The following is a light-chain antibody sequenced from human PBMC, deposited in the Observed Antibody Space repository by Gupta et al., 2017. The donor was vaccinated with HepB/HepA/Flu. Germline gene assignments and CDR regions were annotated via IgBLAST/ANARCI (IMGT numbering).Light chain of an antibody. CDR1: TSNIESNT. CDR3: ASWDDSLDGHV. Sequence: SVLPPPPSLSGIPGQTVTLSCSGSTSNIESNTVDWYQQLPGAAPKLPIYTNNQRPSGVPGRFSGSRSGTSASLAISGLQSEDEADYYCASWDDSLDGHVFGTGTKVTVL. V-gene: IGLV1-44*01. J-gene: IGLJ1*01. CDR2: TNN.